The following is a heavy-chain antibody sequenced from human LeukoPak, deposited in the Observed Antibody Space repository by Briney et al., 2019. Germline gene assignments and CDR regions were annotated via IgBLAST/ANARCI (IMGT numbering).Heavy chain of an antibody. CDR1: GDSVTSNSSG. Sequence: SQTLSLTCAISGDSVTSNSSGWNWIRQSPSRGLEWLVRSYYRSKCYNEYAVSVKSRITINPDTSKNQFSLQLNSVTPEDTAVYYCARDLMYSSSRYYFYLIDVWGQKTTVTVSS. D-gene: IGHD6-13*01. V-gene: IGHV6-1*01. CDR3: ARDLMYSSSRYYFYLIDV. J-gene: IGHJ6*02. CDR2: SYYRSKCYN.